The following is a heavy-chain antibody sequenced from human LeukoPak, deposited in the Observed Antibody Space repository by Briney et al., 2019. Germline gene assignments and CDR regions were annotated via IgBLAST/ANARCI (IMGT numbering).Heavy chain of an antibody. J-gene: IGHJ6*02. D-gene: IGHD1-26*01. V-gene: IGHV4-34*01. Sequence: SETLSLTCAVYGGSFRGYYWSWIRQPPGKGLEWIGEIDLSGSPNYNPSLKSRVTISVDTSKIHFSLKLASVTAADTAVYYCARGRLGTYYRGGSFYYGMDVWGQGTTVIVSS. CDR2: IDLSGSP. CDR3: ARGRLGTYYRGGSFYYGMDV. CDR1: GGSFRGYY.